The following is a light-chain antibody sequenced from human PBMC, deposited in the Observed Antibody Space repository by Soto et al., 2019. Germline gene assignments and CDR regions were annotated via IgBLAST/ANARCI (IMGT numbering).Light chain of an antibody. Sequence: EIAMTQSPATLSVSPGERATPSCRASQSVSSNLAWYQQKPGQTPKLLIYVASTRATGIPARFSGSGSGTEFTLTISSLQSEDFAVYYCQQYNVWPLTFGGGTKVEF. CDR2: VAS. J-gene: IGKJ4*01. CDR1: QSVSSN. CDR3: QQYNVWPLT. V-gene: IGKV3-15*01.